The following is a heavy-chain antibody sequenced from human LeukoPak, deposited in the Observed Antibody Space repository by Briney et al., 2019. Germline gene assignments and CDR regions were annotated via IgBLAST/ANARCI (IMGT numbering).Heavy chain of an antibody. Sequence: GGSLRLSCAASGFTFNNFDMHWVRQAPGKGLEWVSFIGYEGVHKYYADSVKGRFTISKDNSKATLYLQMNSLRPEDTAVYYCAKDLHGGYSSDYWGQGTLVTVFS. J-gene: IGHJ4*02. CDR3: AKDLHGGYSSDY. D-gene: IGHD4-23*01. V-gene: IGHV3-30*02. CDR2: IGYEGVHK. CDR1: GFTFNNFD.